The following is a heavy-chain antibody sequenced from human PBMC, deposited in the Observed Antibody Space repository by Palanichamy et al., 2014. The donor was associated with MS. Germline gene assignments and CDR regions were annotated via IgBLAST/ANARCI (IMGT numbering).Heavy chain of an antibody. J-gene: IGHJ3*02. V-gene: IGHV3-48*04. CDR3: ARNFEYDPHDSAGHVLDT. Sequence: DVHLVESGGGLINPGGSLRLSCVGSGLTFSNYGMNWVRQAPGRGLEWLSFISKSGDTKYYADSVKGRLTISRDNAKNSLFLQLNSLRVEDSAVYFCARNFEYDPHDSAGHVLDTWGQGTMVTVSS. CDR2: ISKSGDTK. CDR1: GLTFSNYG. D-gene: IGHD3-9*01.